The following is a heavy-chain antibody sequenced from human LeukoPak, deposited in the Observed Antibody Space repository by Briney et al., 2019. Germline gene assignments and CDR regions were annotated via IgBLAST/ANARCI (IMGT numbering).Heavy chain of an antibody. J-gene: IGHJ4*02. V-gene: IGHV3-30-3*01. CDR1: GFTFSSYA. CDR3: ARGDLEMATMVIWGSHFDY. CDR2: ISYDGSNK. Sequence: PGGSLRLSCAASGFTFSSYAMHWVRQAPGKGLEWVAVISYDGSNKYYADSVKGRFTISRDNSKNTLYLQMNSLRAEDTAVYYCARGDLEMATMVIWGSHFDYWGQGTLVTVSS. D-gene: IGHD5-24*01.